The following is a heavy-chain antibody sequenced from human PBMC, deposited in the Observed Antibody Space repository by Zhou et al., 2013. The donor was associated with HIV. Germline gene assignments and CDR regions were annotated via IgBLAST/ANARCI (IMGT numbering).Heavy chain of an antibody. CDR1: GFTFSSYA. CDR3: ASQGYKPPYYFDY. D-gene: IGHD5-12*01. CDR2: ISGSGGST. J-gene: IGHJ4*02. V-gene: IGHV3-23*01. Sequence: VQLLESGGGLVQPGGSLRLSCAASGFTFSSYAMSWVRQAPGKGLEWVSAISGSGGSTYYADSVKGRFTISRDNSKNTLYLQMNSLRAEDTAVYYCASQGYKPPYYFDYWGQGTLVTVSS.